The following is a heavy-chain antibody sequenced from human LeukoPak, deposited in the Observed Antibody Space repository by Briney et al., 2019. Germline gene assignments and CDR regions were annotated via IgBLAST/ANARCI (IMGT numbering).Heavy chain of an antibody. CDR1: GYTFTSYG. J-gene: IGHJ4*02. CDR3: ARDWGFAADYYYDSSGYLDY. D-gene: IGHD3-22*01. CDR2: ISAYNGNT. V-gene: IGHV1-18*01. Sequence: ASVKVSCKASGYTFTSYGISWVRQAPGQGLEWMGWISAYNGNTNYAQKLQGRVTMTTDTSTSTAYMELRSLRSDDTAVYYCARDWGFAADYYYDSSGYLDYWGQGTLVTVSS.